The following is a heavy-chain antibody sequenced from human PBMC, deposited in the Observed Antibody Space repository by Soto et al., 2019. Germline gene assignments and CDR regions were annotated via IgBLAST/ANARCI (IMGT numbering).Heavy chain of an antibody. D-gene: IGHD3-10*01. CDR3: ARHNYGSGSTYFDY. CDR2: INHSGST. V-gene: IGHV4-34*01. Sequence: SETLSLTCAVYGGSFSGYYWSWIRQPPGKGLEWIGEINHSGSTNYNPSLKSRVTISVDTSKNQFSLKLNSMTAADTAVYYCARHNYGSGSTYFDYWGQGTLVTVSP. CDR1: GGSFSGYY. J-gene: IGHJ4*02.